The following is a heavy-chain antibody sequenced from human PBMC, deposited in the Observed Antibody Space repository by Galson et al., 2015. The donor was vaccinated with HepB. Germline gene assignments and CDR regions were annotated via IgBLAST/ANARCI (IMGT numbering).Heavy chain of an antibody. CDR2: ISSSSSTI. CDR1: GFTFSSYS. J-gene: IGHJ4*02. CDR3: ARDYGAVTTTIFDY. Sequence: SLRLSCAASGFTFSSYSMNWVRQAPGKGLECVSYISSSSSTIYYADSVKGRFTTSRDNAKNSLYLQMNSLRDEDTAVYYCARDYGAVTTTIFDYWGQGTLVTVSS. D-gene: IGHD4-17*01. V-gene: IGHV3-48*02.